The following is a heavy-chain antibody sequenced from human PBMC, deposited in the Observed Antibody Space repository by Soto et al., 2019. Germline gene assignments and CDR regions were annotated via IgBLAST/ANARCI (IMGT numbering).Heavy chain of an antibody. D-gene: IGHD1-26*01. J-gene: IGHJ5*02. CDR3: ASSVFP. CDR2: IYYSGST. V-gene: IGHV4-31*03. CDR1: GGSISRGGYY. Sequence: QVQLQESGPGLVKPSQTLSLTCTVSGGSISRGGYYWNWILQHPGKGLEWIGYIYYSGSTYYNSSLKRRVSISVDTSKNHFSLKLTSVTAADTAVYYCASSVFPWGRGTLVTVSS.